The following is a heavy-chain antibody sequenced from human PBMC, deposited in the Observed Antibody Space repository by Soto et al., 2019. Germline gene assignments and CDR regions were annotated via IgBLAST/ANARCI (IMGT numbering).Heavy chain of an antibody. J-gene: IGHJ4*02. CDR3: ARHSPYYGGDCYSLEY. CDR1: GGSISSGDYY. D-gene: IGHD2-21*02. CDR2: IYHSAST. V-gene: IGHV4-30-4*01. Sequence: SETLSLTCTVSGGSISSGDYYWSWIRQPPGKGLEWIGYIYHSASTKYSPSLKSRVTTSVDTSKNQVSLNLSSVTAADTAVYYCARHSPYYGGDCYSLEYWGQGTLVTVSS.